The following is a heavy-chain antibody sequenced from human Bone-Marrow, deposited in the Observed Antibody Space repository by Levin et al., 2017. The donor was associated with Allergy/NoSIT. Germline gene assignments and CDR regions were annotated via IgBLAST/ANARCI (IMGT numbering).Heavy chain of an antibody. J-gene: IGHJ6*02. V-gene: IGHV3-30*18. Sequence: RTGGSLRLSCAASGFTVTRYGMHWVRQSPGKGLEWVAVFSHPQVGKLYADAVRGRFTIFRDDSKNTVYLQMDRLELEDTAIYYCAKSLAPALWSGYYTDNFHGLGVWGQGTTVTVSS. CDR1: GFTVTRYG. D-gene: IGHD3-3*01. CDR3: AKSLAPALWSGYYTDNFHGLGV. CDR2: FSHPQVGK.